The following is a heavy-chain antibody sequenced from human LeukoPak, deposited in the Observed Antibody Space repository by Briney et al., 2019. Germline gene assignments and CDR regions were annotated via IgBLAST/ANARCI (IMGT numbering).Heavy chain of an antibody. D-gene: IGHD6-13*01. CDR1: GFTFSNAW. CDR3: ARGSAYSSSWHYY. V-gene: IGHV3-21*01. J-gene: IGHJ4*02. CDR2: ISSSSSYI. Sequence: GGSLRLSCAASGFTFSNAWMSWVRQAPGKGLEWVSSISSSSSYIYYADSVKSRFTISRDNAKNSLYLQMNSLRAEDTAVYYCARGSAYSSSWHYYWGQGTLVTVSS.